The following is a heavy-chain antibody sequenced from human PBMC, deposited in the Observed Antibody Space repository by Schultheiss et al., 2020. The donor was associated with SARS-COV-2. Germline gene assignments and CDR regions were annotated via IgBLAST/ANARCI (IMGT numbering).Heavy chain of an antibody. Sequence: SETLSLTCTVSGGSISSSSYYWSWIRQPPGKGLEWIGYIYYSGSTNYNPSLKSRVTISVDTSKNQFSLKLSSVTAADTAVYYCARVPYGDYPGYWGQGTLVTVSS. CDR3: ARVPYGDYPGY. CDR2: IYYSGST. CDR1: GGSISSSSYY. J-gene: IGHJ4*02. D-gene: IGHD4-17*01. V-gene: IGHV4-61*01.